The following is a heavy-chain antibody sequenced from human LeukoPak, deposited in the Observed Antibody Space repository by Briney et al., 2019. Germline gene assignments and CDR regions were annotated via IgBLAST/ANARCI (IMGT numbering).Heavy chain of an antibody. D-gene: IGHD3-3*01. J-gene: IGHJ3*02. CDR3: ARHGRFYDAFDI. CDR2: INPNSGGT. CDR1: GYTFTGYY. Sequence: ASVKVSCKASGYTFTGYYMHWVRQAPGQGLEWMGWINPNSGGTNYAQNFQGRVTMTRDTSISTAYMGLSRLRSDDTAVYYCARHGRFYDAFDIWGQGTMVTVSS. V-gene: IGHV1-2*02.